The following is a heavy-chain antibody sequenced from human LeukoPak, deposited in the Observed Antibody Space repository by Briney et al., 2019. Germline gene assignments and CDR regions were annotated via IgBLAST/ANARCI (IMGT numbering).Heavy chain of an antibody. CDR2: INTNTGNP. D-gene: IGHD3/OR15-3a*01. CDR3: ARDLFGQFLRAMSSTFDY. J-gene: IGHJ4*02. CDR1: GYTFTSYA. Sequence: ASVKVSCKASGYTFTSYAMNWVRQAPGQGLEWMGWINTNTGNPTYAQGFTGRFVFSLDTSVSTAYLQISSLKAEDTAVYYCARDLFGQFLRAMSSTFDYWGQGTLVTVSS. V-gene: IGHV7-4-1*02.